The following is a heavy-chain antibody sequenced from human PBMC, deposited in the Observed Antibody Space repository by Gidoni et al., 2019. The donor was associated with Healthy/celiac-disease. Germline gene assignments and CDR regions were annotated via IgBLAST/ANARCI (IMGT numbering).Heavy chain of an antibody. CDR2: IYYSGST. J-gene: IGHJ3*02. CDR1: GGPISSYY. Sequence: QVQLQESGPGLVKPSETLFLTCTVPGGPISSYYWSWIRQPPGKGLEWIGYIYYSGSTNYNPSLKSRVTISVDTSKNQFSLKLSSVTAADTAVYYCAREKASSSWYTGHAFDIWGQGTMVTVSS. CDR3: AREKASSSWYTGHAFDI. V-gene: IGHV4-59*01. D-gene: IGHD6-13*01.